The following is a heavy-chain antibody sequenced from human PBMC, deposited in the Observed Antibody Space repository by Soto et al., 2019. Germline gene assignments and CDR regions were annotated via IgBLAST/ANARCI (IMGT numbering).Heavy chain of an antibody. V-gene: IGHV4-30-4*01. CDR1: GGSISSGDSY. J-gene: IGHJ6*02. Sequence: QVQLQESGPGLVKPSQTLSLTCTVSGGSISSGDSYWSWIRQSPGKGLEWIGYTYHSGSPYYNPSLESRVTISVDTSKNQFSLKLNSVTAADTAVYYCAREGAASYSYYYGTDVWGQGTTVTVSS. D-gene: IGHD3-16*01. CDR2: TYHSGSP. CDR3: AREGAASYSYYYGTDV.